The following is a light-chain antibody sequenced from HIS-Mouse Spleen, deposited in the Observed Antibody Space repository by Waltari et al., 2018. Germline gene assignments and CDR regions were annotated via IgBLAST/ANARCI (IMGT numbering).Light chain of an antibody. V-gene: IGKV3-11*01. Sequence: EIVLTQSPATLSLSPGERANPSCRASQSVSSYLAWYQQKPGQAPRLLIYDASNRATGIPARFSGSGSGTDFTLTISSLEPEDFAVYYCQQRSNWPIFTFGPGTKVDIK. J-gene: IGKJ3*01. CDR3: QQRSNWPIFT. CDR1: QSVSSY. CDR2: DAS.